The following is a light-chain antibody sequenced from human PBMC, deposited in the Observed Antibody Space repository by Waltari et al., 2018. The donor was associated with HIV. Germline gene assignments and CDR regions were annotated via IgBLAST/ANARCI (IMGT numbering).Light chain of an antibody. J-gene: IGLJ1*01. V-gene: IGLV2-23*02. CDR1: RRDVGTYDY. Sequence: QSALTQPASVSGSPGQAITISCTGSRRDVGTYDYISWYQQHPGTAPKLIISDVTERPSAISNRFSGSKSGTTASLTISGLQAEDDAEYFCCSFAGSNFVFGSGTKVTVL. CDR2: DVT. CDR3: CSFAGSNFV.